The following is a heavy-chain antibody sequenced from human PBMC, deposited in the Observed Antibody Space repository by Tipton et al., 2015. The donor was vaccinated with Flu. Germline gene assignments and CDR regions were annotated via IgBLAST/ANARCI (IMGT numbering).Heavy chain of an antibody. V-gene: IGHV4-38-2*01. CDR3: ARDDYDILTGNEFDC. Sequence: TLSLTCAVSGDSIGSNYYWGWIRQPPGKGLEWIGSVHRSGNTYYKPSLKSRVSISVDTSMNQFSLNLLSVTAADTAVYYCARDDYDILTGNEFDCWGQGTLVTVSS. CDR2: VHRSGNT. D-gene: IGHD3-9*01. CDR1: GDSIGSNYY. J-gene: IGHJ4*02.